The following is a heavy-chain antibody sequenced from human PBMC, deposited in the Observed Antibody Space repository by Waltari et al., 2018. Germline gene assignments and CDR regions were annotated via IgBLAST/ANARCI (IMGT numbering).Heavy chain of an antibody. Sequence: QVQLVESGGGVVQPGGSLRLYCEAAGFNFHNYGMHWVRQAPGKGLEWVAVIWFDGSNEYYADSVKGRFTISRDNSKNTLYLQMNSLRDEDTAVYYCAKDFGVGYHWFSPWGQGTLVTVSS. CDR2: IWFDGSNE. J-gene: IGHJ5*02. CDR3: AKDFGVGYHWFSP. D-gene: IGHD3-16*01. V-gene: IGHV3-33*06. CDR1: GFNFHNYG.